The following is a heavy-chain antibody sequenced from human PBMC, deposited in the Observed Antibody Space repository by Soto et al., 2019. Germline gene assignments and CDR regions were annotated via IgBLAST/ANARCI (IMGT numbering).Heavy chain of an antibody. Sequence: SETLSLTCAVYGGSFSGYYWSWIRQPPGKGLEWIGEINHRGSTNYNTSLKSRVTISVDTSKNQFSLKLSSVTAADTAVYYCARGQVRGVPYWGKGNLVT. CDR2: INHRGST. CDR1: GGSFSGYY. CDR3: ARGQVRGVPY. J-gene: IGHJ4*02. V-gene: IGHV4-34*01. D-gene: IGHD3-10*01.